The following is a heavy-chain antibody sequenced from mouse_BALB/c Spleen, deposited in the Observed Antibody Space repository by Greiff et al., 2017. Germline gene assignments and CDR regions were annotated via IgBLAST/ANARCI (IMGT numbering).Heavy chain of an antibody. J-gene: IGHJ3*01. D-gene: IGHD4-1*01. V-gene: IGHV5-12-2*01. CDR1: GFTFSSYT. CDR3: DRKGYWDGGWFDD. CDR2: ISNGGGST. Sequence: EVQGVESGGGLVQPGGSLKLSCAASGFTFSSYTMSWVRQTPEKRLEWVAYISNGGGSTDYPDTVKGRVTISRDNTKNTLYMQMSSLKSEDTARDYCDRKGYWDGGWFDDWGQGTMVTVSA.